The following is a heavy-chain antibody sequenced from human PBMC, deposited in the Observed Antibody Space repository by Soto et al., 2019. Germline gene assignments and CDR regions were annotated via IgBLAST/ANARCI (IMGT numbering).Heavy chain of an antibody. D-gene: IGHD5-12*01. J-gene: IGHJ6*03. Sequence: GASVKVSCKASGYTFTSYDINWVRQATGQGLEWMGWMNPNSGNTGYAQKFQGRVTMTRNTSISTAYMELSSLRSEDTAVYYCARDSGYDNYYYYYMDVWGKGTTVTVSS. CDR2: MNPNSGNT. V-gene: IGHV1-8*01. CDR3: ARDSGYDNYYYYYMDV. CDR1: GYTFTSYD.